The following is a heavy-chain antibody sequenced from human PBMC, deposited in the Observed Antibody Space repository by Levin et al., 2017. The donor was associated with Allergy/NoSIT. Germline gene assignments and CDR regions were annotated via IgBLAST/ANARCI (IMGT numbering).Heavy chain of an antibody. Sequence: PGGSLRLSCVASGITFNKYWMTWVRQAPGKGLEWVATIDEDGSEKYYVDSVKGRFTISRDTTKNSLYLQMNDLRAEDTALYYCTARSLDYWGQGTLVTVSS. J-gene: IGHJ4*02. CDR1: GITFNKYW. CDR3: TARSLDY. D-gene: IGHD2-21*02. CDR2: IDEDGSEK. V-gene: IGHV3-7*03.